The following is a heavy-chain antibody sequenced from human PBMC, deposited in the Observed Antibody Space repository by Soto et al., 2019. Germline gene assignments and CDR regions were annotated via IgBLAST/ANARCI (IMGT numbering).Heavy chain of an antibody. Sequence: SETLSLTCTVSGGSIGSYYWSWIRQPPGKGLEWIGYIYYSGSTNYNPSLKSRVTISVDTSKNQFSLKLSSVTAADTAVYYCARGQEDYDFWSGYYYDYWGQGALVTVSS. V-gene: IGHV4-59*01. CDR2: IYYSGST. CDR3: ARGQEDYDFWSGYYYDY. J-gene: IGHJ4*02. D-gene: IGHD3-3*01. CDR1: GGSIGSYY.